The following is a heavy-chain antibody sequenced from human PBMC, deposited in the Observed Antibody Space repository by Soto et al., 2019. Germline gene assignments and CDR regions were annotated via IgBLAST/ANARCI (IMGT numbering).Heavy chain of an antibody. CDR1: GYTFTGYY. V-gene: IGHV1-2*04. D-gene: IGHD4-4*01. J-gene: IGHJ6*02. CDR3: AKELLHSPYYYYYGMDV. Sequence: GASVKVSCKASGYTFTGYYMHWVRQAPGQGLEWMGWINPNSGGTNYAQKFQGWVTMTRDTSISTAYMELSRLRSEDTAVYYCAKELLHSPYYYYYGMDVWGQGTTVTVSS. CDR2: INPNSGGT.